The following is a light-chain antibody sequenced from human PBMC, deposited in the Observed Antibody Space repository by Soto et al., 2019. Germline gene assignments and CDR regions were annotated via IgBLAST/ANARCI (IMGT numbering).Light chain of an antibody. J-gene: IGLJ1*01. CDR1: SSDIGGYNY. CDR3: SSDTSTASYV. Sequence: QSVLTQPASVSGSPGQSITISCTGTSSDIGGYNYVSWYQQHPGKAPKLIINYVTNRPSGVSNRFSGSKSGNTASLTISGPQADDEGDYYFSSDTSTASYVFGTGTKLTVL. CDR2: YVT. V-gene: IGLV2-14*03.